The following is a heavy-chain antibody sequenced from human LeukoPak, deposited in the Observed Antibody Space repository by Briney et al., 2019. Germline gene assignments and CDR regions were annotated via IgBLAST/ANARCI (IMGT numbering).Heavy chain of an antibody. D-gene: IGHD6-13*01. CDR3: ARQVAAVGYYFDY. V-gene: IGHV4-59*08. CDR1: GGPIRSYY. Sequence: PSETLSLTCAVSGGPIRSYYWSWIRQPPGKGLEWVGHIHYSGSTNHNPSLKSRVTTSVDTSKNQFSLKLSSVTAADTGVYYCARQVAAVGYYFDYWGQGTLVTVSS. CDR2: IHYSGST. J-gene: IGHJ4*02.